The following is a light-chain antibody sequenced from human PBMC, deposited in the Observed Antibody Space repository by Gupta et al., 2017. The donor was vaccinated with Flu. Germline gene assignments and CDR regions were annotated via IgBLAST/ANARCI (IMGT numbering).Light chain of an antibody. Sequence: PSALAASVRDRVTLTCRASQTVTGHLNWYQHRPGKAPKLLIYDISNLQSRVPSRFSGSGSGTDFTLTISSLQPGDFATYYCQQSFTVPFTFGRGTRVDIK. CDR1: QTVTGH. CDR2: DIS. CDR3: QQSFTVPFT. V-gene: IGKV1-39*01. J-gene: IGKJ4*01.